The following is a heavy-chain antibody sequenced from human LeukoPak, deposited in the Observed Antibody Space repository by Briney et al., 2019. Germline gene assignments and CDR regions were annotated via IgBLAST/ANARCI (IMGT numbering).Heavy chain of an antibody. CDR3: ARKMYYYDSSAYSGFDY. CDR1: GYTFTVYY. CDR2: INPNSGGT. Sequence: ASVTVSSTASGYTFTVYYMHWVRQAPGQGGEWMGWINPNSGGTNSAQKFQGRVTMTSDPSISTPYMELSRLRSDDTAVYYCARKMYYYDSSAYSGFDYWGQGTLVTVSS. J-gene: IGHJ4*02. D-gene: IGHD3-22*01. V-gene: IGHV1-2*02.